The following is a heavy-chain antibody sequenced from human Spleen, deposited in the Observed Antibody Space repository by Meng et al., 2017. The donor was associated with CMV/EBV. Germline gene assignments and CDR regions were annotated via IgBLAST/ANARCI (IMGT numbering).Heavy chain of an antibody. J-gene: IGHJ6*02. CDR1: GYTFTSYG. V-gene: IGHV1-18*01. CDR3: ARVLYYYYGMDV. Sequence: ASVKVSCKASGYTFTSYGISWVRQAPGQGLEWMGWISAYNGNTNYAQKLQGRVTITADKSTSTAYMELSSLRSEDTAVYYCARVLYYYYGMDVWGQGTTVTVSS. CDR2: ISAYNGNT.